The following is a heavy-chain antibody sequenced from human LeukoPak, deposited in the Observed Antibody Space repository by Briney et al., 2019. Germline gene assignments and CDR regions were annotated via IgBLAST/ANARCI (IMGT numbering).Heavy chain of an antibody. V-gene: IGHV3-7*01. CDR1: GFSFTTYW. Sequence: QPGGSLRLSCAAAGFSFTTYWMNWVRQAPGKGLEWVANIKQDGAEKYYVDSVKGRFTISRDNAKNSLYLQMNRLRAEDTAVYYCAAGNYCDSCGQGTLVAVSS. D-gene: IGHD3-10*01. J-gene: IGHJ4*02. CDR2: IKQDGAEK. CDR3: AAGNYCDS.